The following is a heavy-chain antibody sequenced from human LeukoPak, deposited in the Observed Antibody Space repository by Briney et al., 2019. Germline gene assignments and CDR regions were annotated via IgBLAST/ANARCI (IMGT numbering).Heavy chain of an antibody. Sequence: GGSLRLSCAASGFTFSANWMHWVRQAPGKGLVWVSRINGDGGMTNHAESVKGRFSISRDNADNTLHLQMSSLRGEDTAIYYCVREVGAPGSFQHWGQGALVTVGS. CDR2: INGDGGMT. CDR3: VREVGAPGSFQH. J-gene: IGHJ1*01. D-gene: IGHD1-26*01. V-gene: IGHV3-74*01. CDR1: GFTFSANW.